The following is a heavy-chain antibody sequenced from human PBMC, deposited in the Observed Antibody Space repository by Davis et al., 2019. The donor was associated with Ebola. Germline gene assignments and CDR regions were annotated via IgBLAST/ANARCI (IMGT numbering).Heavy chain of an antibody. V-gene: IGHV3-21*01. J-gene: IGHJ4*02. CDR2: ISSSSSYI. CDR1: ALTFSIYG. Sequence: PAGSLTLSCALSALTFSIYGMNRVRQSPGKGLEWVSSISSSSSYIYQADSVKGRFTISRDNAKNSLYLQMNSLRAEDTAVYYCARWGQGSSLHVDYWGQGTLVTVSS. D-gene: IGHD6-13*01. CDR3: ARWGQGSSLHVDY.